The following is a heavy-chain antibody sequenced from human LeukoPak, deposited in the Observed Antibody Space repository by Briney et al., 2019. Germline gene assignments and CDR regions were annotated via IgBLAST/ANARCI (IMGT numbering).Heavy chain of an antibody. J-gene: IGHJ4*02. CDR3: AREEAGTLHYADY. CDR1: GFTFSSYG. V-gene: IGHV3-33*01. Sequence: GGSLRLSCAASGFTFSSYGTHWVRQAPGRGLEWVAVIWYDGSNKYYADSVKGRFTISRDNSKNTLYLQMNSLRAEDTAVYYCAREEAGTLHYADYWGQGTLVTVSS. D-gene: IGHD6-19*01. CDR2: IWYDGSNK.